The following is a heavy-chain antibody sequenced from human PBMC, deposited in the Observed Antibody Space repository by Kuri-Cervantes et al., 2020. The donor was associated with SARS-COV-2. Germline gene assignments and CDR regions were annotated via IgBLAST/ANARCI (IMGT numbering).Heavy chain of an antibody. CDR1: GFTFSSYE. D-gene: IGHD1-14*01. CDR3: ASDHNQDAFDI. Sequence: GGSLRLSCAASGFTFSSYEMNWVRQAPGKGLEWVSYISSSGSTIYYADSVKGRFTISRDKAKNSLYLQMNSLRAEDTAVYYCASDHNQDAFDIWGQGTMVTVSS. V-gene: IGHV3-48*03. CDR2: ISSSGSTI. J-gene: IGHJ3*02.